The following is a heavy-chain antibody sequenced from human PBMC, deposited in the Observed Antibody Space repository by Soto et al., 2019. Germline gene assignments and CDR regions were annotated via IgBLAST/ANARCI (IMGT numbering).Heavy chain of an antibody. J-gene: IGHJ4*02. V-gene: IGHV3-30-3*01. Sequence: QVQLVESGGGVVQPGRSLRLSCAASGFTFSSYAMHWVRQAPGKGLEWVAVISYDGSNKYYADSVKGRFTISRDNSKNTLYLQMNSLRAEDTAVYYCARDGSSSWYQGYWGQGTLVTVSS. D-gene: IGHD6-13*01. CDR2: ISYDGSNK. CDR1: GFTFSSYA. CDR3: ARDGSSSWYQGY.